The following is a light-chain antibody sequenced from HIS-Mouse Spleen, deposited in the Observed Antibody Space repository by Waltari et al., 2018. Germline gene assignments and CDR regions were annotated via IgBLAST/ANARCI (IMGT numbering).Light chain of an antibody. V-gene: IGLV2-14*01. J-gene: IGLJ1*01. CDR2: EVS. CDR1: SSYAGGYNY. CDR3: SSYTSSSTF. Sequence: QSALTQPASVSGSPGQSITISRTGTSSYAGGYNYVSWYQQHPGKAPKLMIYEVSNRPSGVSNRFSGSKSGNTASLTISGLQAEDEADYYCSSYTSSSTFFGTGTKVTVL.